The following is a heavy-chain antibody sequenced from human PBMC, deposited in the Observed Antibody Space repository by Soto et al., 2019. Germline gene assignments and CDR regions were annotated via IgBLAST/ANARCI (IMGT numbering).Heavy chain of an antibody. CDR1: GFTFSSYG. CDR3: AKDNNRAATFDY. J-gene: IGHJ4*02. Sequence: GGSLRLSCAASGFTFSSYGMHWVRQAPGKGLEWVAVISYDGSNKYYADSVKGRFTISRDNSKNTLYLQMNSLRAEDTAVYYCAKDNNRAATFDYWGQGTLVTVSS. D-gene: IGHD6-25*01. V-gene: IGHV3-30*18. CDR2: ISYDGSNK.